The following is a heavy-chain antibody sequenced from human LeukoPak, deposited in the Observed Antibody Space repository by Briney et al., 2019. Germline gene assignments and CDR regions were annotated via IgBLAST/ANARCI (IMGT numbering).Heavy chain of an antibody. CDR2: ISYDGSNK. CDR1: GFTFSSYA. Sequence: GGSLRLSCAASGFTFSSYAMHWVRQAPGKGLEWVAVISYDGSNKYYADSVKGRFTISRDNSKNTLYLLMNSLRAEDTAVYYCARERGYIVVVPAAIYGMDVWGQGTTVTVSS. J-gene: IGHJ6*02. CDR3: ARERGYIVVVPAAIYGMDV. D-gene: IGHD2-2*02. V-gene: IGHV3-30-3*01.